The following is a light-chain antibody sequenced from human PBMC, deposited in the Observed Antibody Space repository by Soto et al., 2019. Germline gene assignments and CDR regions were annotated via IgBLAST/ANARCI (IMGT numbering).Light chain of an antibody. V-gene: IGKV2-28*01. Sequence: DIVMTQSPLSLPVTPGEPASISCMSSQSLLHSNGYNYLDWYLQKPGQSPQLLIYLGSNRASGVPDRFSGSGSGTDFTLKISRVEAEYVGVYYCMQALQPSLTFGPGTKVDIK. CDR1: QSLLHSNGYNY. CDR2: LGS. J-gene: IGKJ3*01. CDR3: MQALQPSLT.